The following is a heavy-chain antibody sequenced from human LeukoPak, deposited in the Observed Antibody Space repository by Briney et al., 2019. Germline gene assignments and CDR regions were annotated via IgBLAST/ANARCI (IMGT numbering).Heavy chain of an antibody. D-gene: IGHD2-2*01. CDR3: AKPPSGAAAPYYYYMDV. J-gene: IGHJ6*03. CDR2: ISYSGIT. Sequence: SETLSLTCTVSGGSIISYYWSWIRQPPGKGLEWIGYISYSGITNYNPSLKSRVTISVDTSKNQFSLKLSSVTAADTAVYYCAKPPSGAAAPYYYYMDVWGKGTTVTVSS. CDR1: GGSIISYY. V-gene: IGHV4-59*08.